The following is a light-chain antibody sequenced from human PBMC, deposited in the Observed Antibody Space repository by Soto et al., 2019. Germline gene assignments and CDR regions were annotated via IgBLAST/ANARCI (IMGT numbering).Light chain of an antibody. CDR1: QSVSST. V-gene: IGKV3-15*01. CDR2: GAS. CDR3: QQYNNWPRT. Sequence: EIVMTQSPATLSVSPGERATLSCRASQSVSSTLAWYQQKPGQAPRLLIYGASTRATGIPARFSGSGSGTEFTLTISSLQSEDFAVYYSQQYNNWPRTFGQGTKVDIK. J-gene: IGKJ1*01.